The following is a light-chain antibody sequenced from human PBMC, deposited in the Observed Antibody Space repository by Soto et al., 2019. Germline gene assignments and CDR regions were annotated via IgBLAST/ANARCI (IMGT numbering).Light chain of an antibody. CDR3: QQYGSSPPWT. Sequence: IVLTQSPGTLSLSPGERATLSCRASQSVSSSYLAWYQQKPGQAPRLLIYGASSRATGIPDRFSGSVSGTGFTLTISRLEPEDFAVYYCQQYGSSPPWTFGQGTKVDIK. CDR2: GAS. CDR1: QSVSSSY. J-gene: IGKJ1*01. V-gene: IGKV3-20*01.